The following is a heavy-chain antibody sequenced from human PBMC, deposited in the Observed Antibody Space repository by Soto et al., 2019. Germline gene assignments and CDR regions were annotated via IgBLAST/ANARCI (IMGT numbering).Heavy chain of an antibody. CDR2: IYYSGST. CDR3: ASAPQLEPNWFDP. J-gene: IGHJ5*02. V-gene: IGHV4-30-4*01. Sequence: SETLSLTCTVSGGSISSGDYYWSWIRQPPGKGLEWIGYIYYSGSTYYNPSLKSRVTISVDTSKNQFSLKLSSVTAADTAVYYCASAPQLEPNWFDPWGQGTLVTVSS. CDR1: GGSISSGDYY. D-gene: IGHD1-1*01.